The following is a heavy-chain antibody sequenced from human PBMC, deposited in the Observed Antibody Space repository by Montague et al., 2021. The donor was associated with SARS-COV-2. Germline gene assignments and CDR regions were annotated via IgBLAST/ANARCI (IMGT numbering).Heavy chain of an antibody. CDR1: GFTFTDYI. CDR3: ARVKVGATIDY. CDR2: INWNGGDT. D-gene: IGHD1-26*01. J-gene: IGHJ4*02. V-gene: IGHV3-20*04. Sequence: SLRLSCAASGFTFTDYIMNWARQVPGKGLEWVSGINWNGGDTGYSDSVKGRFTISRDNAKNSLYLQMNSLRDEDTAFYYCARVKVGATIDYWGQGTLVTVSS.